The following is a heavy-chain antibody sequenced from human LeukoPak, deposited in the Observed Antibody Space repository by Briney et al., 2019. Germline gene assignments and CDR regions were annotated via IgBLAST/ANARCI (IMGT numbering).Heavy chain of an antibody. D-gene: IGHD6-6*01. Sequence: GSLRLSCAASGFTFSSYGMHWVRQPPGGGLEWIADINHSGTTNYNPSLKSRVTISVDTSKNQFSLNLKSMTAADTAVYYCTRQYSSSYYSDYWGQGTLVTVSS. CDR2: INHSGTT. V-gene: IGHV4-34*01. CDR1: GFTFSSYG. CDR3: TRQYSSSYYSDY. J-gene: IGHJ4*02.